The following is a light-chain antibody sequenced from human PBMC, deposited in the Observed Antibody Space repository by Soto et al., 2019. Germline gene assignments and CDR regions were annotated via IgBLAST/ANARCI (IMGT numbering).Light chain of an antibody. Sequence: NFMLTQPHSVSESQGKTVTISCTGSSGSVASNYVQWYQQRPGSAPTIVIYEDKRRPSGVPDRFSGSSDASSNSASLTISGLKTEDEADYYCQSYDSNFLRVFGGGTKFTVL. CDR1: SGSVASNY. CDR2: EDK. CDR3: QSYDSNFLRV. J-gene: IGLJ2*01. V-gene: IGLV6-57*02.